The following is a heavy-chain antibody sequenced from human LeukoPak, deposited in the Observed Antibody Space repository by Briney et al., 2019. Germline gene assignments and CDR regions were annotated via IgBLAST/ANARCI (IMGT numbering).Heavy chain of an antibody. D-gene: IGHD5-12*01. V-gene: IGHV3-74*01. Sequence: GGSLRLSCATSGFTLSSYWMHWVRQVPGKGLEWLSRVNNDGVSTSYADSVKGRFTISRDNAKNTLYLRMNSLRAEDTAIYYCARKPLSGGYGGTIDYWGQGTLVTVSS. CDR2: VNNDGVST. CDR1: GFTLSSYW. CDR3: ARKPLSGGYGGTIDY. J-gene: IGHJ4*02.